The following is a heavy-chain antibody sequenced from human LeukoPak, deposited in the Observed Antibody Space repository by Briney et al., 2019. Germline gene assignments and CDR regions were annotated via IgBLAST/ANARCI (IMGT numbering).Heavy chain of an antibody. Sequence: PSQTLSLTCTVSGGSISSGGYYWSWIRQHPGKGLEWIGYIYYSGSTYYNPSLKSRFTISVDTSQNQFSLKVSSVTAADTAVYYCAREATRAGGHFDNWGQGILVTVSS. J-gene: IGHJ4*02. CDR3: AREATRAGGHFDN. D-gene: IGHD5-24*01. CDR2: IYYSGST. V-gene: IGHV4-31*03. CDR1: GGSISSGGYY.